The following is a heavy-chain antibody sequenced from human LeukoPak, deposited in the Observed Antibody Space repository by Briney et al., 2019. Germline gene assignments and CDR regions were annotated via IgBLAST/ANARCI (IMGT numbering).Heavy chain of an antibody. CDR2: IYYSGST. J-gene: IGHJ5*02. D-gene: IGHD2-2*02. Sequence: PSETLSLTCTVFGGSISSYCWSWIRQPPGKGLEWIGYIYYSGSTNYNPSLKSRVTISVDTSKNQFSLKLSSVTAADTAVYYCARDRLYCSSTSCYSWFDPWGQGTLVTVSS. CDR3: ARDRLYCSSTSCYSWFDP. V-gene: IGHV4-59*01. CDR1: GGSISSYC.